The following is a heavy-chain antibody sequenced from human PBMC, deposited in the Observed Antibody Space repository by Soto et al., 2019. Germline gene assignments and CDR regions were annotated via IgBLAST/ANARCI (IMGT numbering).Heavy chain of an antibody. CDR1: DYTFSNFG. Sequence: QGQLLQSGAEVKNPGASLKVYCKASDYTFSNFGISWVRQAPGQGRELMGWISAYNGYTNYAQKFQGRVNMTTDTSTSTAYMELRSLRSDDTAVYYCARGGTPIDYSGQRNLFTVAA. CDR3: ARGGTPIDY. V-gene: IGHV1-18*01. D-gene: IGHD3-16*01. CDR2: ISAYNGYT. J-gene: IGHJ4*02.